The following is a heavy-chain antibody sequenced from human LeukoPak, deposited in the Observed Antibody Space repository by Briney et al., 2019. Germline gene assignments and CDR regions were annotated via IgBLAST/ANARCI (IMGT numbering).Heavy chain of an antibody. D-gene: IGHD3-3*01. CDR2: IKQDGSEK. Sequence: PGGSLRLSCTASGFTFSSYWMSWVRQAPGKGLEWVANIKQDGSEKYYVDSVKGRFTISRDNAKNSLYLQMNSLRAEDTAVYYCVRVTIFGVVGNYYYYYMDVWGRGTTVTVSS. V-gene: IGHV3-7*01. CDR3: VRVTIFGVVGNYYYYYMDV. J-gene: IGHJ6*03. CDR1: GFTFSSYW.